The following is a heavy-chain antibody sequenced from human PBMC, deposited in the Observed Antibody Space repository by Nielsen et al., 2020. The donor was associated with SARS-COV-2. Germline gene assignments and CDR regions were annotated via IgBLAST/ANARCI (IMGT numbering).Heavy chain of an antibody. Sequence: SETLSLTCTVSGGSISSGGYYWSWIRQHPGNGLEWNGYIYYSGTAYYNQSLESRVTISVYKSTNQFSLRLSSVTAADTAQYYCARDRQGYNYYYGMDVWGQGTTVTVSS. CDR1: GGSISSGGYY. J-gene: IGHJ6*02. CDR3: ARDRQGYNYYYGMDV. CDR2: IYYSGTA. V-gene: IGHV4-30-4*08.